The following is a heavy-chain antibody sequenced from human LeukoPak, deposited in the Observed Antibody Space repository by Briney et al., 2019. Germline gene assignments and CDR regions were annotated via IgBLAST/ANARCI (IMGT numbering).Heavy chain of an antibody. D-gene: IGHD1-14*01. CDR1: GFTFNTYS. Sequence: GGSLRPSCEASGFTFNTYSMNWARQAPGKGLEWVSSISSSTSYIYYADSVKGRFTISRDNSKNSLYLQMNSLRAEDTAVYYCARSPPGGYYYMDVWGKGTTVTVSS. CDR3: ARSPPGGYYYMDV. CDR2: ISSSTSYI. V-gene: IGHV3-21*01. J-gene: IGHJ6*03.